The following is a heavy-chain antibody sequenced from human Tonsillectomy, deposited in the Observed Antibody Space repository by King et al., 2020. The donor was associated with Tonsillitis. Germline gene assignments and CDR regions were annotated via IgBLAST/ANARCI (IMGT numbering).Heavy chain of an antibody. CDR3: VREMLTGSCADY. Sequence: VQLVESGGGLVQPGGPLRLSCAASGFTFRSYALIWGRQSPGKGLQWVSAISGSGYKTYYIDSVKGRFPISRDNSKNTVSLQMNSLRAEDTGVYYCVREMLTGSCADYWGQGTLVTVSS. J-gene: IGHJ4*02. CDR1: GFTFRSYA. CDR2: ISGSGYKT. D-gene: IGHD2-15*01. V-gene: IGHV3-23*04.